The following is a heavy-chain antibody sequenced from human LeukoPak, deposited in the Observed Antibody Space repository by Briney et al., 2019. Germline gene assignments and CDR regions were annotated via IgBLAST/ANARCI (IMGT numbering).Heavy chain of an antibody. Sequence: PGGSLRLSCTTSGFTFGDYAMSWVRQAPGKGLEWVGFIRSKANGGTTEYAASVKGRITISRDDSKSIAYLQMNSLKAEDTAVYYCTRERFDYGDYLSDYWGQGTLVPVSS. CDR1: GFTFGDYA. J-gene: IGHJ4*02. D-gene: IGHD4-17*01. CDR2: IRSKANGGTT. V-gene: IGHV3-49*04. CDR3: TRERFDYGDYLSDY.